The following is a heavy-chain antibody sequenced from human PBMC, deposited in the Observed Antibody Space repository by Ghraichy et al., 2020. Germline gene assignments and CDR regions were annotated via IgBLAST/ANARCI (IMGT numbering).Heavy chain of an antibody. CDR2: IYYSGST. CDR1: GGSISSSSYY. D-gene: IGHD6-19*01. J-gene: IGHJ5*02. V-gene: IGHV4-39*01. CDR3: ARQGYSSGWANWFDP. Sequence: SETLSLTCTVSGGSISSSSYYWGWIRQPPGKGLEWIGCIYYSGSTYYNPSLKSRVTISVDTSKNQFSLKLSSVTAADTAVYYCARQGYSSGWANWFDPWGQGTLVTVSS.